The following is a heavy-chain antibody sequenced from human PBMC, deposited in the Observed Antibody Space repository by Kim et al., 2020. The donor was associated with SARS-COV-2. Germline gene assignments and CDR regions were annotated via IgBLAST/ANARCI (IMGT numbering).Heavy chain of an antibody. Sequence: ASVKVSCKASGYTFTSYAMHWVRQAPGQRLEWMGWINAGNGNTKYSQKFQGRVTITRDTSASTAYMELSSLRSEDTAVYYCARGSSGYYRTPFDYWGQGTLVTVSS. J-gene: IGHJ4*02. CDR3: ARGSSGYYRTPFDY. CDR1: GYTFTSYA. CDR2: INAGNGNT. V-gene: IGHV1-3*01. D-gene: IGHD3-22*01.